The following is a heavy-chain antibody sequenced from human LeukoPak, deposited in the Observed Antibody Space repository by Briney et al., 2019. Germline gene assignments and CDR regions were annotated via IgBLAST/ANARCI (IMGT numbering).Heavy chain of an antibody. CDR3: ARDRGRGGRPEGYNWFDP. CDR2: IYTSGST. CDR1: GGSISSYY. V-gene: IGHV4-4*07. J-gene: IGHJ5*02. Sequence: SETLSLTCTASGGSISSYYWSWIRQPAGKGLGWVGRIYTSGSTNYNPSLKSRVAMSVDTSKNQFSLKLSSVTAADTAVYYCARDRGRGGRPEGYNWFDPWGQGTLVTVSS. D-gene: IGHD6-6*01.